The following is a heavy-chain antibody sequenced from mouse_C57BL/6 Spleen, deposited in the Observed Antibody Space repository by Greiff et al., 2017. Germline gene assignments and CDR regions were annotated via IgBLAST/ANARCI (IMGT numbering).Heavy chain of an antibody. J-gene: IGHJ2*01. CDR2: INPSSGYT. CDR3: ARFEYSRGLGY. D-gene: IGHD5-2*01. Sequence: QVHVKQSGAELAKPGASVKLSCKASGYTFTSYWMHWVKQRPGQGLEWIGYINPSSGYTKYNQKFKDKATLTTDKSSSTAYLQLNSLTYGDSAGYYCARFEYSRGLGYWGQGTTLTVSS. CDR1: GYTFTSYW. V-gene: IGHV1-7*01.